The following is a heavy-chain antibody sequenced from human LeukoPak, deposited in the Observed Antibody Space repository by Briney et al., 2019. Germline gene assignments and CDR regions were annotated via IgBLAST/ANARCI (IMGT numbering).Heavy chain of an antibody. J-gene: IGHJ4*02. Sequence: ASVKVSCRASGYIFTDYGITWVRQAPGQGLEWMGWISSNTGDTVYAQNVQGRVTMTTDTSTSTAYMDLTSLKSDDTALCYCARDVSRGYMDYWGQGTLVTVSS. CDR2: ISSNTGDT. CDR3: ARDVSRGYMDY. V-gene: IGHV1-18*01. CDR1: GYIFTDYG.